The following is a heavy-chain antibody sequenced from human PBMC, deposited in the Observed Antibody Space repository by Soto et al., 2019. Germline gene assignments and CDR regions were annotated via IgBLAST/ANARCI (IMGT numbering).Heavy chain of an antibody. CDR3: AHRRHPYYDSSGFGAFDV. CDR2: IYWDDDK. J-gene: IGHJ3*01. Sequence: QITLKESGPTLVKPTQTLTLTCIFSGFSLSTTGAGVGWIRQPPGKALEWLGIIYWDDDKRYSPSVKSRLTITKDTSKNRVVLTMTNMDPVDTATYYCAHRRHPYYDSSGFGAFDVWGQGTMVTVAS. V-gene: IGHV2-5*02. D-gene: IGHD3-22*01. CDR1: GFSLSTTGAG.